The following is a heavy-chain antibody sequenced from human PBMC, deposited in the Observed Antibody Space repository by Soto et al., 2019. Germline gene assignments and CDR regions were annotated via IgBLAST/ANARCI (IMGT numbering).Heavy chain of an antibody. D-gene: IGHD3-9*01. CDR2: ISGSGGST. CDR3: AKSLRYFDWLLPNYFDY. CDR1: GFTFSSYA. V-gene: IGHV3-23*01. Sequence: EVQLLESGGGLLQPGESLRLSCAASGFTFSSYAMSWVRQAPGKGLEWVSAISGSGGSTYYADSVKGRFTISRDNSKNTLYLQMNSLRAEDTAVYYCAKSLRYFDWLLPNYFDYWGQGTLVTVSS. J-gene: IGHJ4*02.